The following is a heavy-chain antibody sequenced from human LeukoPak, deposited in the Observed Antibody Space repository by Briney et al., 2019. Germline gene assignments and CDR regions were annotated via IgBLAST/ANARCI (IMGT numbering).Heavy chain of an antibody. D-gene: IGHD1-1*01. CDR1: GFTFHSYW. CDR3: ARSPEKGTVDY. Sequence: GGSLRLSCAASGFTFHSYWMSWVRQAPGKGLEWVANINGDGREEYYVDSLKGRFTISRDNAKNSLYLQMNGLRAGDTAVYYCARSPEKGTVDYWGQGTLVTVSA. J-gene: IGHJ4*02. CDR2: INGDGREE. V-gene: IGHV3-7*01.